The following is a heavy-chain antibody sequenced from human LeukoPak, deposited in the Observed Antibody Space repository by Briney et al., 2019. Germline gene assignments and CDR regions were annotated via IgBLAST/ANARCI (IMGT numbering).Heavy chain of an antibody. V-gene: IGHV4-59*12. Sequence: SETLSLTCTVSGGSISSYYWSWIRQPPGEGLEWIGYIYYSGSTNYNPSLKSRVTTSVDRSKNQFSLKLSSVTAADTAVYYCARGRSYGSGRYWFDPWGQGTLVTVSS. D-gene: IGHD3-10*01. J-gene: IGHJ5*02. CDR2: IYYSGST. CDR3: ARGRSYGSGRYWFDP. CDR1: GGSISSYY.